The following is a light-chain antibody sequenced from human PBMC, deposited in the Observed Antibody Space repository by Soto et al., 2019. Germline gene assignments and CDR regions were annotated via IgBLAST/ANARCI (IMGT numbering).Light chain of an antibody. J-gene: IGLJ3*02. CDR2: DVS. Sequence: QSVLTQPASVSGSPGQSITISCTGTSSDVGGYNYVSWYQQHPGKAPKLMIYDVSNRPSGVSNRFSGSKSGNTASLTISGLQAEDEADYYCSSYTSSSTRVFVEGTKVTVL. V-gene: IGLV2-14*01. CDR1: SSDVGGYNY. CDR3: SSYTSSSTRV.